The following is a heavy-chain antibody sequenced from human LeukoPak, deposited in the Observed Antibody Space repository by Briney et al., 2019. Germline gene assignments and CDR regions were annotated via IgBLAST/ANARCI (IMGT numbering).Heavy chain of an antibody. D-gene: IGHD4-23*01. V-gene: IGHV4-30-4*08. J-gene: IGHJ2*01. Sequence: SETLSLTCTVSGGSISSGDYYWSWIRQPPGKGLEWNVYIYYSGSTYYNPSRKSRVTISVNTSKNQFSLKLSSVTAAVTAVYYCARTVVTPVWYFDLWGRGTLVTVSS. CDR3: ARTVVTPVWYFDL. CDR1: GGSISSGDYY. CDR2: IYYSGST.